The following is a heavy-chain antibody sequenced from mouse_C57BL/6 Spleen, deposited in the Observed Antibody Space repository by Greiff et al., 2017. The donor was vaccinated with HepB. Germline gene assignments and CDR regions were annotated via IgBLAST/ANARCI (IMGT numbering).Heavy chain of an antibody. CDR3: ARWDDYAMDY. D-gene: IGHD2-3*01. CDR1: GYTFTSYW. V-gene: IGHV1-64*01. CDR2: IHPNSGST. Sequence: QVQLKQPGAELVKPGASVKLSCKASGYTFTSYWMHWVKQRPGQGLEWIGMIHPNSGSTNYNEKFKSKATLTVDKSSSTAYMQLSSLTSEDSAVYYCARWDDYAMDYWGQGTSVTVSS. J-gene: IGHJ4*01.